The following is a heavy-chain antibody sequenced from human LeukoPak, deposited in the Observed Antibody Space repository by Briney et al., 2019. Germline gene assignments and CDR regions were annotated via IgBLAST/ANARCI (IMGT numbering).Heavy chain of an antibody. V-gene: IGHV4-59*01. D-gene: IGHD6-13*01. J-gene: IGHJ6*03. CDR1: GGSISSYY. CDR3: ARAGAKSENSSSWYFNYYYYYYMDV. CDR2: IYYSGST. Sequence: PSETLSLTCTVSGGSISSYYWSWIRQPPGKGLEWIGYIYYSGSTNYNPSLKSRVTISVDTSKNQFSLKLSSVTAADTAVYYCARAGAKSENSSSWYFNYYYYYYMDVWGKGTTVTVSS.